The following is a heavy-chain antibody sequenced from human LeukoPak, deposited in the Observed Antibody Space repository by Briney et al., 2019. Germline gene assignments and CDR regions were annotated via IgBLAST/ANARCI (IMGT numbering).Heavy chain of an antibody. CDR3: ARHGNSGYDYPNDAFDI. J-gene: IGHJ3*02. Sequence: GGSLKISCKGSGSSFTSYWIGWVRQLPGKGLEWMGIIYPGDSDTRYSPSFQGQVTISADKSISTAYLQWSSLKASDTAMYYCARHGNSGYDYPNDAFDIWGQGTMVTVSS. CDR2: IYPGDSDT. D-gene: IGHD5-12*01. V-gene: IGHV5-51*01. CDR1: GSSFTSYW.